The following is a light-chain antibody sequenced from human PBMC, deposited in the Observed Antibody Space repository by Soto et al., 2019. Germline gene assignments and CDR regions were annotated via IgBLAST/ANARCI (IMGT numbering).Light chain of an antibody. Sequence: QSALTQPPSVSSAPGQKVTISCSGSSSNIGNNYVSWYQQLPGTAPKLRIYDNNKRPSGIPDRFSGSKSGTSATLGITGLQTGDEADYYCGTWDSRLSAWVFGGGTKLTVL. CDR2: DNN. CDR3: GTWDSRLSAWV. V-gene: IGLV1-51*01. CDR1: SSNIGNNY. J-gene: IGLJ3*02.